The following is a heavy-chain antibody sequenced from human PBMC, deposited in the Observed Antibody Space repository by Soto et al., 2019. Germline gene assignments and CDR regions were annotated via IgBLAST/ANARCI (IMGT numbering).Heavy chain of an antibody. CDR1: GFTFSSYG. J-gene: IGHJ6*02. Sequence: GGSLRLSCAASGFTFSSYGMHWVRQAPGKGLEWVAVIWYDGSNKYYADSVKGRFTISRDNSKKALYLQMNSLRAEDTAVYYCARDWGSSWYYYYYGMDVWGQGTTVTVSS. D-gene: IGHD6-13*01. CDR3: ARDWGSSWYYYYYGMDV. V-gene: IGHV3-33*01. CDR2: IWYDGSNK.